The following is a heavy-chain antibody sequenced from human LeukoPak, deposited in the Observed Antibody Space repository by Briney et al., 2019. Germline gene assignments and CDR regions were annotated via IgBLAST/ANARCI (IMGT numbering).Heavy chain of an antibody. CDR2: ISGSGGST. V-gene: IGHV3-23*01. Sequence: GGSLRLSCAASGFTFSTYAMSWVRQAPGKGLEWVSGISGSGGSTYYADSVKGRFTISRDNSKNTLYLQMNSLRAEDTAVYYCAKRYCTSTKCYQLDYWGQGTLVTVST. CDR3: AKRYCTSTKCYQLDY. D-gene: IGHD2-2*01. CDR1: GFTFSTYA. J-gene: IGHJ4*02.